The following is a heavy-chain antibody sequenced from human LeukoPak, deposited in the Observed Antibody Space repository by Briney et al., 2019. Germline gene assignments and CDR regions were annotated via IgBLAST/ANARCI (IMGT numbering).Heavy chain of an antibody. D-gene: IGHD4/OR15-4a*01. Sequence: SETLSLTCTVSGGSISSYYWSWIRQPPGKGLELIGYIYYSGSTNYNPSLKSRVTISVDTSKNQFSLKLSSVTAADTAVYYCAREVLGYAFDIWGQGTMVTVSS. J-gene: IGHJ3*02. CDR2: IYYSGST. CDR1: GGSISSYY. V-gene: IGHV4-59*01. CDR3: AREVLGYAFDI.